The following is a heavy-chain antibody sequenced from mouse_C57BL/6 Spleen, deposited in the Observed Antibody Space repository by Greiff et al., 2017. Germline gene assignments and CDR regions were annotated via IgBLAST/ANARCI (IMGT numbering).Heavy chain of an antibody. J-gene: IGHJ4*01. CDR2: IYPGDGDT. CDR1: GYAFSSSW. CDR3: ARSMVTNYYAMDY. Sequence: VQRVESGPELVKPGASVKISCKASGYAFSSSWMNWVKQRPGKGLEWIGRIYPGDGDTNYNGKFKGKATLTADKSSSTAYMQLSSLTSEDSAVYFCARSMVTNYYAMDYWGQGTSVTVSS. V-gene: IGHV1-82*01. D-gene: IGHD2-2*01.